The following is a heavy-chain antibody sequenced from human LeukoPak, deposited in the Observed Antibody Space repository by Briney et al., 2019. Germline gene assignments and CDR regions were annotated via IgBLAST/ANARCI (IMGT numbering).Heavy chain of an antibody. J-gene: IGHJ4*02. CDR1: GFTFDDYA. Sequence: PGRSLRLSCAASGFTFDDYAMHWVRQAPGKGLEWVSGISWNSGSIGYADSVKGRFTISRDNAKNSPYLQMNSLRAEDTALYYRASIPPYDILTGYYLWGQGTLVTVSS. CDR3: ASIPPYDILTGYYL. D-gene: IGHD3-9*01. V-gene: IGHV3-9*01. CDR2: ISWNSGSI.